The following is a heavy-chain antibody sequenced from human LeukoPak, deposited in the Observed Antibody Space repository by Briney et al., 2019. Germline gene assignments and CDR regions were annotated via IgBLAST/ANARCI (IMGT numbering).Heavy chain of an antibody. CDR2: ISSNGGST. V-gene: IGHV3-64*01. Sequence: GGSLRLSCAASGFTFSSYAMHWVRQAPGKGLEYVSAISSNGGSTYYANSVKGRFTISRDNSKNTLYLQMGSLRAEDMAVHYCARWRGVGATTYYGMDVWGQGTTVTVSS. J-gene: IGHJ6*02. CDR1: GFTFSSYA. CDR3: ARWRGVGATTYYGMDV. D-gene: IGHD1-26*01.